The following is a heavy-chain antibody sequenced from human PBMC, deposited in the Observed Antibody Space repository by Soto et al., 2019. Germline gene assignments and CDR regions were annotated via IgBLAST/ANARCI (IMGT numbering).Heavy chain of an antibody. V-gene: IGHV3-21*01. D-gene: IGHD3-10*01. CDR3: ARDILSGGAYPDS. J-gene: IGHJ5*01. CDR2: ISSGSSYI. Sequence: VGSLRLSCAASGFTFSTYTMNWVRQAPGKGLEWISSISSGSSYIYYAGSVKGRFTISRDNAKNSLFLQMNSLRADDTAVYYCARDILSGGAYPDSWGQGTKVTVSS. CDR1: GFTFSTYT.